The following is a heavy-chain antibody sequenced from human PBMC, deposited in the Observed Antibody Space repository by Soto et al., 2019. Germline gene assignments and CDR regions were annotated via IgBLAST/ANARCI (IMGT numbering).Heavy chain of an antibody. D-gene: IGHD5-12*01. V-gene: IGHV1-69*13. CDR1: GGTFSSYA. Sequence: SVKVSCKASGGTFSSYAISWVRQAPGQGLEWMGGIIPIFGTANYAQKFQGRVTITADESTSTAYMELSSLRSEDTAMYYCARHVNSGYEPYYYYGMDVWGQGTTVTVSS. CDR3: ARHVNSGYEPYYYYGMDV. CDR2: IIPIFGTA. J-gene: IGHJ6*02.